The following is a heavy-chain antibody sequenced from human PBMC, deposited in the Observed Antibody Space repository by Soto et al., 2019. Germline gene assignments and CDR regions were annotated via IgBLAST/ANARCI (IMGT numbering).Heavy chain of an antibody. CDR2: INAGNGNR. CDR1: GYTFTSYG. V-gene: IGHV1-3*01. Sequence: ASVKVSCQASGYTFTSYGISWVRQAPGQRLEWKGWINAGNGNRRYSQKLQGRVTITRDTSASTVYMDLSSLRSDDTAVYYCIAAAGIRLNWFDPWGQGTLVTVSS. J-gene: IGHJ5*02. CDR3: IAAAGIRLNWFDP. D-gene: IGHD6-13*01.